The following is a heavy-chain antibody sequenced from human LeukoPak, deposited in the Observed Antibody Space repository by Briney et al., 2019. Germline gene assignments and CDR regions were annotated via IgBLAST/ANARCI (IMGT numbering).Heavy chain of an antibody. Sequence: GGSLRLSCAASGFTFSSYAMSWVRQAPGKGLEWVSAISGSGGSTYYADSVKGRFTISRDNSKSTLYLQMNSLRAEDTAVYYCAKDQRSGSYYHLFDYWGQGTLVTVSS. D-gene: IGHD1-26*01. CDR3: AKDQRSGSYYHLFDY. J-gene: IGHJ4*02. CDR1: GFTFSSYA. V-gene: IGHV3-23*01. CDR2: ISGSGGST.